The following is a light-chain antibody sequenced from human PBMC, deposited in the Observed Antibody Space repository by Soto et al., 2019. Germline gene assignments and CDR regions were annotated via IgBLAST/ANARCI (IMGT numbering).Light chain of an antibody. CDR3: QQHESYPRT. CDR2: TAS. J-gene: IGKJ1*01. CDR1: QSINTW. Sequence: DIQMTQSPSTLSASVGDRVTSTCRASQSINTWLAWYQQKPGKAPRLLIYTASSLESGVPSRFSGSGSGTEFTLTISSLQPDDVATYYGQQHESYPRTFGQGTKVEIK. V-gene: IGKV1-5*03.